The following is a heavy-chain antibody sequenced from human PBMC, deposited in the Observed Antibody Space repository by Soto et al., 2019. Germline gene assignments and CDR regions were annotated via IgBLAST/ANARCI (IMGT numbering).Heavy chain of an antibody. V-gene: IGHV3-23*01. CDR2: ISGSGGST. D-gene: IGHD3-22*01. CDR3: AKGDSGYYFDY. Sequence: GESLKISCAASGFTFSSYAMSWVRQAPGKGLEWVSAISGSGGSTYYADSVKGRFTISRDNSKNTLYLQMNSLRAEDTAVYYCAKGDSGYYFDYWGQGTLVTVSS. CDR1: GFTFSSYA. J-gene: IGHJ4*02.